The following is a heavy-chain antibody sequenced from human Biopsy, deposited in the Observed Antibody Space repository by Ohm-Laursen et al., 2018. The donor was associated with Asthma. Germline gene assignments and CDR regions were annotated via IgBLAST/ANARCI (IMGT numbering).Heavy chain of an antibody. Sequence: PSQTLSLTCTVSGGSLSSGPYYWSWIRQHPGKGLEWIGYIYYSGSTYYNPSLKSRVSISLDTSKNQFSLSLTSVTAADTAVYYCARTTYGDDGFDPWGQGTLVTVSS. CDR3: ARTTYGDDGFDP. D-gene: IGHD4-17*01. V-gene: IGHV4-31*03. CDR2: IYYSGST. CDR1: GGSLSSGPYY. J-gene: IGHJ5*02.